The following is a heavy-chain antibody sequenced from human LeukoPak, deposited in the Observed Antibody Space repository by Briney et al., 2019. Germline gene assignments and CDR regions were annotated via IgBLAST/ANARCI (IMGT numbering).Heavy chain of an antibody. CDR3: ARGDRYCSGSSCYNY. J-gene: IGHJ4*02. D-gene: IGHD2-2*02. CDR1: EYTFTGYY. CDR2: INPNSGGT. Sequence: ASVKVSCKASEYTFTGYYMHWVRQAPGQGLEWMGWINPNSGGTNYAQKFQGRVTMTRDTSISTAYMELSRLRSDDTAVYYCARGDRYCSGSSCYNYWGQGTLVTVSS. V-gene: IGHV1-2*02.